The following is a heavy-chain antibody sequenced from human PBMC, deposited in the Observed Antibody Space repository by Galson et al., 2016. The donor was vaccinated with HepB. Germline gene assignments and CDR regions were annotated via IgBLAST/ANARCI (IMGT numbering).Heavy chain of an antibody. CDR2: IWSDGSIK. D-gene: IGHD5-12*01. Sequence: SLRLSCAASGFTFSNYGMHWVRQAPGKGLEWVALIWSDGSIKHNADSVKGRFTISRDNSESTVYLQMNSLRVEDTAVYYCARDRLGGRPTYYYYYDMDVWGQEATVTVSS. V-gene: IGHV3-33*01. CDR3: ARDRLGGRPTYYYYYDMDV. J-gene: IGHJ6*02. CDR1: GFTFSNYG.